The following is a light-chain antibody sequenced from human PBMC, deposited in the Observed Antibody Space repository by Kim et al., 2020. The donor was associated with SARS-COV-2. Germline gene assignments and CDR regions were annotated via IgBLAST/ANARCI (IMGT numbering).Light chain of an antibody. Sequence: SVAPGERGTRACRASQSVALLAWYQQNPGQAPRLVIHGASTRATGSPARFSGSGSETEFTLTISSLQSEDFAIYYCQQYNEWPSTFGQGTRLEIK. CDR2: GAS. V-gene: IGKV3-15*01. CDR3: QQYNEWPST. J-gene: IGKJ5*01. CDR1: QSVALL.